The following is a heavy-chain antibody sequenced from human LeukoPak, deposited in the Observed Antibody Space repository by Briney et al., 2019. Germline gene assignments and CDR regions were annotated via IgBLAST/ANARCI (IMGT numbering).Heavy chain of an antibody. Sequence: PSETLSLTCAVSGGSISSGGYSWSWIRQPPGKGLEWIGYIYHSGSTYYNPSLKSRVTISVDRSKNQFSLKLSSATAADTAVYYCARLDYYGSGVFDIWGQGTMVTVSS. V-gene: IGHV4-30-2*01. CDR1: GGSISSGGYS. J-gene: IGHJ3*02. CDR3: ARLDYYGSGVFDI. D-gene: IGHD3-10*01. CDR2: IYHSGST.